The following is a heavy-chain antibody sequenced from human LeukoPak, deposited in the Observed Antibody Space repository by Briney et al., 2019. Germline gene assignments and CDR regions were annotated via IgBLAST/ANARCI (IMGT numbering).Heavy chain of an antibody. CDR2: ISYDGSNK. CDR3: AKDERLVLYFEL. V-gene: IGHV3-30*18. D-gene: IGHD6-19*01. Sequence: GGSLRLSCAASGFTFSSYGMHWVRQAPGKGLEWVAVISYDGSNKYYADSVKGRFTISRDNSKNTLYLQMNSLRAEDTAVYYCAKDERLVLYFELWGRGTLVTVSS. J-gene: IGHJ2*01. CDR1: GFTFSSYG.